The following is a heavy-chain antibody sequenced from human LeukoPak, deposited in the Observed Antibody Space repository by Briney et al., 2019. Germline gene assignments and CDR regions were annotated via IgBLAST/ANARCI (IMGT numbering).Heavy chain of an antibody. CDR2: IRRDSSTK. D-gene: IGHD6-13*01. Sequence: GGSLRLSCAGPGFSISNYGMNWVRQAPGKGLEWLSYIRRDSSTKYYADSVEGRFTISRDNAQNSLCLQMNSLRDEDSGVYFCARDYSRWHGDFDVWGQGTRVTVSS. V-gene: IGHV3-48*02. CDR3: ARDYSRWHGDFDV. CDR1: GFSISNYG. J-gene: IGHJ3*01.